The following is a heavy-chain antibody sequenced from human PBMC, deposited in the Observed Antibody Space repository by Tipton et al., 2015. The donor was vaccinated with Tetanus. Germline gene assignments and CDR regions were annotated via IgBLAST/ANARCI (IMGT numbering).Heavy chain of an antibody. CDR3: AGDDYYETSLRDYFGEEV. CDR1: GGPLRSGDHY. CDR2: ISSRGST. Sequence: TLSLTCTVSGGPLRSGDHYWSWIRQPPGKGLEWLAYISSRGSTNSNDSLKHRITISRDTSKNQFSLKLTSVTAADTAVYFCAGDDYYETSLRDYFGEEVWGQGTTVTVSS. V-gene: IGHV4-61*08. J-gene: IGHJ6*02. D-gene: IGHD3-16*01.